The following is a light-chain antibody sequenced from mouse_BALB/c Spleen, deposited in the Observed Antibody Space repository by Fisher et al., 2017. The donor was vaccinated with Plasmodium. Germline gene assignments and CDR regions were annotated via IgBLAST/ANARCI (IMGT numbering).Light chain of an antibody. Sequence: DIVMTQTPATLSVTPGDSVSLSCRASQFVSNNLHWYQQKSHESPRLLITYASQSISGIPSRFSGSGSGTDFTLSINSVLTEDFGMYFCQQSDSWPLTFGAGTKLELK. CDR1: QFVSNN. CDR2: YAS. J-gene: IGKJ5*01. CDR3: QQSDSWPLT. V-gene: IGKV5-43*01.